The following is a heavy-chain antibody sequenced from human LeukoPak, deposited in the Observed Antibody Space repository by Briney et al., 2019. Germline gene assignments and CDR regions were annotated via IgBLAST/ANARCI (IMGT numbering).Heavy chain of an antibody. CDR1: GFTFDDYA. CDR3: TARCSSTSCYYYYGMDV. J-gene: IGHJ6*02. CDR2: ISRNSGSI. Sequence: GGSLRLSCAASGFTFDDYAMHWVRQAPGKGLEWVSGISRNSGSIGYADSVKGRFTISRDNAKNSLYLQMNSLRAEDTALYYCTARCSSTSCYYYYGMDVWGQGTTVTVSS. V-gene: IGHV3-9*01. D-gene: IGHD2-2*01.